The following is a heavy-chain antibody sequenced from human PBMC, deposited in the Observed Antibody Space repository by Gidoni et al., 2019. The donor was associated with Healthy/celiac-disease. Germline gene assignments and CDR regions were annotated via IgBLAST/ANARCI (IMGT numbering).Heavy chain of an antibody. D-gene: IGHD4-17*01. V-gene: IGHV4-30-2*01. J-gene: IGHJ4*02. Sequence: QLQLQESGSGLVQPSQTLSLTSPVSGGSISSGGYSWSWIRQPPGKGLEWIGYIYHSGSTYYNPSLKSRVTISVDRSKYQFSLKLSSVTAADTAVYYCARADGDYIGFDYWGQGTLVTVSS. CDR2: IYHSGST. CDR3: ARADGDYIGFDY. CDR1: GGSISSGGYS.